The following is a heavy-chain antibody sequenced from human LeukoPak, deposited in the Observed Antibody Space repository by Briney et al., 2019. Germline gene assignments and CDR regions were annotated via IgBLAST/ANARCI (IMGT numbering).Heavy chain of an antibody. Sequence: NTSETLSLTCAVYGGSFSGYYWSWIRQPPGKGLEWIGEINHSGSTNYNPSLKSRVTISVDTSKNQFSLKLSSVTAADTAVYHCARQGDYGDLFAFDIWGQGTMVTVSS. CDR1: GGSFSGYY. V-gene: IGHV4-34*01. D-gene: IGHD4-17*01. J-gene: IGHJ3*02. CDR3: ARQGDYGDLFAFDI. CDR2: INHSGST.